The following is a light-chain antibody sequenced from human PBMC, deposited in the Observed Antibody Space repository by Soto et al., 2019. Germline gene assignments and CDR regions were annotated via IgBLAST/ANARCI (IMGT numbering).Light chain of an antibody. CDR3: SSYTSSTTNV. J-gene: IGLJ1*01. V-gene: IGLV2-14*01. Sequence: QSALTQPASVSGSPGQSITISCTGTSSDIAGYNFVSWYQQHPGKAPKLMIFEVSKRPSGVSNRFSGSKSGNTASLTISGLQAEDEADYYCSSYTSSTTNVFGTGTKLTVL. CDR1: SSDIAGYNF. CDR2: EVS.